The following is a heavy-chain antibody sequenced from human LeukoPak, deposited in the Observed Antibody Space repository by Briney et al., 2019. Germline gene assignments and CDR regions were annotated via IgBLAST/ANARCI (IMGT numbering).Heavy chain of an antibody. J-gene: IGHJ5*02. CDR1: GGSFSGYY. D-gene: IGHD6-13*01. CDR3: ASGGGIAAAGWFDP. Sequence: SETLSLTCAVYGGSFSGYYWSWIRQPPGKGLEWIGEINHSGSTNYNPSLKSRVTISVDTSKNQLSLKLSSVTAADTAVYYCASGGGIAAAGWFDPWGQGTLVTVSS. CDR2: INHSGST. V-gene: IGHV4-34*01.